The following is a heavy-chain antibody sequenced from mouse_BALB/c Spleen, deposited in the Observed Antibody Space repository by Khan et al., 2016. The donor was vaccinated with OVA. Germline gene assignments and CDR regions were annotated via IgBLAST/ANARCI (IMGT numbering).Heavy chain of an antibody. CDR3: ATHLTGSFAY. V-gene: IGHV5-6*01. CDR2: ISSDGDYT. CDR1: GFTFSPYS. D-gene: IGHD4-1*01. Sequence: EVELVASGGDLVKSGGSLKLSCAASGFTFSPYSMSWVRQTPDKRLEWVATISSDGDYTYYPDSVKGRFNISRDNAKNTLYLQMSTLKSDDTAMYYCATHLTGSFAYWGQGTLVTVSA. J-gene: IGHJ3*01.